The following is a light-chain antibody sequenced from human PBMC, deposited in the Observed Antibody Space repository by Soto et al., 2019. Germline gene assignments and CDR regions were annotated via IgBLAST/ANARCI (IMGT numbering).Light chain of an antibody. CDR1: SSDVGGYNY. CDR3: YSYTSSNTYV. J-gene: IGLJ1*01. Sequence: QSVLTQPASASAPPGQSITITCTGTSSDVGGYNYVSWYQHPPGKVPQLMIYDVSNRPSGVSNRFSGSKSGNTASLTISGLQAEDEADYYCYSYTSSNTYVFGTGTKVTVL. CDR2: DVS. V-gene: IGLV2-14*03.